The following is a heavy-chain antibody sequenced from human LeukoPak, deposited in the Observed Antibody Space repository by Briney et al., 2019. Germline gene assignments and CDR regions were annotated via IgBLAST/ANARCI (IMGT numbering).Heavy chain of an antibody. CDR1: GGSFSGYY. Sequence: PSETLSLTCAVYGGSFSGYYWSWIRQPPGKGLEWIGEINHSGSTNYNPSLKSRVTISVDTSKNQFSLRLSSVTAADTAVYYCARGYSSGWYVPRRGSWFDPWGQGTLVTVSS. CDR3: ARGYSSGWYVPRRGSWFDP. CDR2: INHSGST. V-gene: IGHV4-34*01. D-gene: IGHD6-19*01. J-gene: IGHJ5*02.